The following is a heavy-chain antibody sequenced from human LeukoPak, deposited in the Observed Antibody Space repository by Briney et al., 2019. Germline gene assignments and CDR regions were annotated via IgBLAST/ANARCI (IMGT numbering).Heavy chain of an antibody. CDR3: AKVGYSYGFYYYMDV. Sequence: GGSLRLSCAASGFTFSSYAMSWVRQAPGKGLEWVSAISSSGGSTYYADSVKGRFTISRDNSKNTLYLQMNSLRAEDTAVYYCAKVGYSYGFYYYMDVWGKGTTVTVSS. V-gene: IGHV3-23*01. CDR1: GFTFSSYA. D-gene: IGHD5-18*01. CDR2: ISSSGGST. J-gene: IGHJ6*03.